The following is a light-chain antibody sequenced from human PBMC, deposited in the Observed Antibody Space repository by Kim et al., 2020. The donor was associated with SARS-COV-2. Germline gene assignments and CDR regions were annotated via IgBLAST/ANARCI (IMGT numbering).Light chain of an antibody. Sequence: APGERATLSCRASQSVSSSYVAWYQQKPGQAPRLLIYGASSRATGIPDRFSGSGSGTDFTLTISRLEPEDFAVYYCQQYGSSPGTFGQGTKVDIK. CDR1: QSVSSSY. CDR3: QQYGSSPGT. J-gene: IGKJ1*01. CDR2: GAS. V-gene: IGKV3-20*01.